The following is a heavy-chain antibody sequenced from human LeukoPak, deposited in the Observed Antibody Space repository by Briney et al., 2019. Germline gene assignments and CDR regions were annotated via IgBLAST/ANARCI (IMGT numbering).Heavy chain of an antibody. Sequence: ASVKVSCKVSGYTLTELSMHWVRQAPGKGLEWMGGFDPEDGETIYAQKFQGRVTMTEDTSTDTAYMELSSLRSEDTAVYCCARVGGYCSGGSCYGPGPTPDFWGQGTLVTVSS. CDR1: GYTLTELS. CDR3: ARVGGYCSGGSCYGPGPTPDF. CDR2: FDPEDGET. D-gene: IGHD2-15*01. J-gene: IGHJ4*02. V-gene: IGHV1-24*01.